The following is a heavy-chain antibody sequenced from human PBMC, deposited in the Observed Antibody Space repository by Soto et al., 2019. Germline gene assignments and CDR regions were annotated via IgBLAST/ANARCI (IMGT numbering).Heavy chain of an antibody. CDR1: GGSISSYY. V-gene: IGHV4-59*01. D-gene: IGHD2-15*01. Sequence: SETLSLTCTVSGGSISSYYWSWIRQPPGKGLEWIGYIYYSGSTNYNPSLKSRVTISVDTSKNQFSLKLSSVTAADTAVYYCARGAAYLGSAGIYYYYYMDVWGKGTTVTVSS. CDR3: ARGAAYLGSAGIYYYYYMDV. CDR2: IYYSGST. J-gene: IGHJ6*03.